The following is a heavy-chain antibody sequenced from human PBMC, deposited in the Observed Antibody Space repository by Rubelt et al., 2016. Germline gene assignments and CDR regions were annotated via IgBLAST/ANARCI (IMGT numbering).Heavy chain of an antibody. CDR1: GGSISSSTYY. J-gene: IGHJ4*02. CDR2: IYYGGDT. V-gene: IGHV4-39*07. CDR3: AAAFDY. D-gene: IGHD6-25*01. Sequence: QLQLQESGPGLVKPSETLSLTCAVSGGSISSSTYYWGWIRQPPGKGLEWIGSIYYGGDTYYNPYLKSRVTISVDTSKNQFSLKLNSVTAADTAMYYCAAAFDYWGQGTLVTVSS.